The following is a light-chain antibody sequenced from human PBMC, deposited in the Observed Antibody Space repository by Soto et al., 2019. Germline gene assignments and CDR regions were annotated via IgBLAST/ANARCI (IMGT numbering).Light chain of an antibody. CDR1: QSVSSN. Sequence: EIVLMQFPGTLSLSPGERATLSCRASQSVSSNLAWYQQKPGQAPRLLIYGASTRATGIPARFSGSGSGTEFTLTISSLQAEDVGTYYCQQRSNWPPFGQGTQLEIK. J-gene: IGKJ5*01. CDR3: QQRSNWPP. V-gene: IGKV3-15*01. CDR2: GAS.